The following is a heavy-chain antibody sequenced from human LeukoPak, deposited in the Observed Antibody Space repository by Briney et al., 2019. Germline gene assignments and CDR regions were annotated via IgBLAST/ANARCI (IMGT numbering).Heavy chain of an antibody. CDR1: GYTFTDYN. Sequence: ASVKVSCKASGYTFTDYNMHWVRQAPGQGLEWMGWINPYSGVTNYAQKFQARVTMTRDTSTRTAYMEMSSLESEDTAVYYCARGGCSSTSCYAYDYWGQGTLVSVSS. D-gene: IGHD2-2*01. CDR3: ARGGCSSTSCYAYDY. J-gene: IGHJ4*02. CDR2: INPYSGVT. V-gene: IGHV1-2*02.